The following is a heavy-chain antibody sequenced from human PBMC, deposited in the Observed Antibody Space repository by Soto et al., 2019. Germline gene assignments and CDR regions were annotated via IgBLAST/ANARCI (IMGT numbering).Heavy chain of an antibody. D-gene: IGHD6-13*01. CDR3: ARDRQQLVLGEYYYYYGMDV. V-gene: IGHV1-69*01. J-gene: IGHJ6*02. CDR1: GGTFSSYD. CDR2: IIPIFGTA. Sequence: QVQLVQSGAEVKKPGSSVKVSCKASGGTFSSYDIRWERQAPGQGLEGLGGIIPIFGTANYAQKFKGRVTIPAEDTTTTDYMELSSLRYEDTAVYYCARDRQQLVLGEYYYYYGMDVWGQGTPVTVSS.